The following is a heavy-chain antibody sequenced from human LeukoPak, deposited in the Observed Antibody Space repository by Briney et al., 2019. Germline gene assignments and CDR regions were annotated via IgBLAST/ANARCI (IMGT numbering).Heavy chain of an antibody. Sequence: GGSLRLSCAASGFTFSSYWMHWVRQAPGKGLEWVSVIYNGGNTNYAGSVKGRFTISRDRSKNTVYLQMNSLRVEDTAVYYCARGQAYSGSFSFHFDSWGQGTLVTVSS. J-gene: IGHJ4*02. CDR2: IYNGGNT. D-gene: IGHD1-26*01. CDR1: GFTFSSYW. V-gene: IGHV3-66*01. CDR3: ARGQAYSGSFSFHFDS.